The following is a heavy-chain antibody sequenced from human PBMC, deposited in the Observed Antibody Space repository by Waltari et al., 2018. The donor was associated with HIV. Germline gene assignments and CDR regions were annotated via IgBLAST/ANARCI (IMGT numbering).Heavy chain of an antibody. D-gene: IGHD2-15*01. Sequence: QVQLVQSGAEVKKPGTSVKVSCKASGYTFIDNYIHWVRQAPGQGLEWMGVINPGSGNTNYAQKCQGRLTITRDTSTSTVYMELSSLRSEDTAIYYCARQWWSEGAFDIWGQGTTVTVSS. CDR2: INPGSGNT. CDR1: GYTFIDNY. CDR3: ARQWWSEGAFDI. J-gene: IGHJ3*02. V-gene: IGHV1-46*03.